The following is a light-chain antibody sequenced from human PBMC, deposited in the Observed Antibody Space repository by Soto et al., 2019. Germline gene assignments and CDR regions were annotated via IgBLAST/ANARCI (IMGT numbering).Light chain of an antibody. CDR3: GSWDSSLSAYV. CDR2: DDN. V-gene: IGLV1-51*01. Sequence: QSVLTQPPSVSVAPGQNVSSSCSGSSSNIGGNSVSWYQQLPGTAPKLLIYDDNKRPSGIPDRFSGSKSGTSATLGITGFQTGDEADYYCGSWDSSLSAYVFGTGTKVTVL. J-gene: IGLJ1*01. CDR1: SSNIGGNS.